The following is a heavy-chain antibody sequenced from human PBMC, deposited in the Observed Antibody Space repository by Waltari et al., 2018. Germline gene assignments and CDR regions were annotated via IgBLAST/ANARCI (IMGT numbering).Heavy chain of an antibody. Sequence: QVQLVESGGGVVQPGRSLRLSCAASGFTFSSYAMHWVRQAPGKGLEWVAVISYDGSNKYYADSVKGRFTISRDNSKNTLYLQMNSLRAEDTAVYYCASGGGSYRYTTGYWGQGTLVTVSS. D-gene: IGHD3-16*02. J-gene: IGHJ4*02. V-gene: IGHV3-30-3*01. CDR2: ISYDGSNK. CDR1: GFTFSSYA. CDR3: ASGGGSYRYTTGY.